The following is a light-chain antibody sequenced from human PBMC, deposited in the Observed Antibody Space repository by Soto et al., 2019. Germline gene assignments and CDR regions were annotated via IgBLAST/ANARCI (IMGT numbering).Light chain of an antibody. CDR3: CSYAGTATV. Sequence: QSALTQPASVSGSPGQSITIYCTGNNSDVESYNLVSWFRQHPGEAPKLIVYEGTKRPSGVSNRFSGSKSGNPASLTISGLQAEDEANYYGCSYAGTATVFGTGTKLTVL. CDR2: EGT. CDR1: NSDVESYNL. V-gene: IGLV2-23*03. J-gene: IGLJ1*01.